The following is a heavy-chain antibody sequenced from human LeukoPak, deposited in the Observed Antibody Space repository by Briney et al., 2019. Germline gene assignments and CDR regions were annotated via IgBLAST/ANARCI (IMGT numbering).Heavy chain of an antibody. Sequence: ASVKVSCKASGYTFTAYYTHWVRQAPGQGLEWMGWINPNSGGTNYAQKFQGRVTMTRDTSISTAYMELSRLRSDDTAVYYCARGGIQLWAYGMDVWGQGTTVTVSS. CDR1: GYTFTAYY. D-gene: IGHD5-18*01. CDR3: ARGGIQLWAYGMDV. V-gene: IGHV1-2*02. CDR2: INPNSGGT. J-gene: IGHJ6*02.